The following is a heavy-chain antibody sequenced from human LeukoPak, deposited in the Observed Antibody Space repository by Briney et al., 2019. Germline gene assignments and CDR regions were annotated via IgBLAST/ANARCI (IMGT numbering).Heavy chain of an antibody. Sequence: PSETLSLTCTVSGGSISSYYSSWVRQPPGKGLEWIGYIYYSGSTNYNPSLKSRVTISVDTSKNQFSLKLSSVTAADTAVYYCARDLRGEGDTYFQHWGQGTLVTVSS. J-gene: IGHJ1*01. CDR1: GGSISSYY. CDR2: IYYSGST. D-gene: IGHD1-26*01. CDR3: ARDLRGEGDTYFQH. V-gene: IGHV4-59*01.